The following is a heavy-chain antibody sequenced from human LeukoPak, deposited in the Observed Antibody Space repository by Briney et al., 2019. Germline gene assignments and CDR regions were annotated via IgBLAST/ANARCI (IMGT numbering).Heavy chain of an antibody. D-gene: IGHD3-9*01. V-gene: IGHV1-18*01. J-gene: IGHJ4*02. Sequence: GASVKVSCKASGYTFTSYGISWVRQAPGQGLEWMGWISAYNGNTNYAQKLQGRVTMTTDTSTSTAYMELRSLRSDDTAVYYCARDGDILTGYPTHFDYWGQGTLVTVSS. CDR2: ISAYNGNT. CDR1: GYTFTSYG. CDR3: ARDGDILTGYPTHFDY.